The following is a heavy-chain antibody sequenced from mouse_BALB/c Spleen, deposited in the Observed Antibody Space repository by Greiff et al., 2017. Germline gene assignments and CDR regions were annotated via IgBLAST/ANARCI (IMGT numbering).Heavy chain of an antibody. CDR3: ARGDDGLIFDY. Sequence: VQLQQSGPELVKPGASVKISCKASGYSFTDYIMLWVKQSHGKSLEWIGNINPYYGSTSYNLKFKGKATLTVDKSSSTAYMQLNSLTSEDSAVYYCARGDDGLIFDYWGQGTTLTVSS. CDR1: GYSFTDYI. V-gene: IGHV1-39*01. D-gene: IGHD2-3*01. CDR2: INPYYGST. J-gene: IGHJ2*01.